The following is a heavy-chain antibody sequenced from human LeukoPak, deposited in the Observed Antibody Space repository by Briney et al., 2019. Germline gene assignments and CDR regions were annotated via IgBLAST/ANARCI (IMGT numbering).Heavy chain of an antibody. CDR1: GGSFSGYY. CDR2: INHSGST. V-gene: IGHV4-34*01. CDR3: ARGRWIDP. Sequence: SETLSLTCAVYGGSFSGYYWSWIRQPPGKGLEWIGEINHSGSTNYNPSLKSRVTISVDTSKNQFSLKLSSVTAADTAVYYCARGRWIDPWGQGTLVTVSS. J-gene: IGHJ5*02.